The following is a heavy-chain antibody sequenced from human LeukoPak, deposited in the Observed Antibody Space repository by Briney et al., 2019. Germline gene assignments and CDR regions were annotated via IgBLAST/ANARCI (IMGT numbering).Heavy chain of an antibody. Sequence: GGSLRLSCTASGFTFGDYAMSWVRQAPGKGLEWVGFIRSKAYGGTTEYAASAKGRFTISRDDSKSIAYLQMNSLKTEDTAVYYCTVSSTSWNAFDIWGQGTMVTVSS. D-gene: IGHD2-2*01. V-gene: IGHV3-49*04. CDR2: IRSKAYGGTT. CDR1: GFTFGDYA. J-gene: IGHJ3*02. CDR3: TVSSTSWNAFDI.